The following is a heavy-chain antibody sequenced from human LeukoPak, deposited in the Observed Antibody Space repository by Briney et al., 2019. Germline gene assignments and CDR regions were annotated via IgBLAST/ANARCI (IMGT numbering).Heavy chain of an antibody. J-gene: IGHJ5*02. Sequence: SETLSLTCTVSGGSISSYYWSWIRQPPGKGLEWIGYIYYSGSTNYNPSLKSRVTISVDTSKNQFSLKLSSVTAADTAVYYCARGLPAPSFDPGGPGTQFTV. D-gene: IGHD2-2*01. CDR2: IYYSGST. V-gene: IGHV4-59*01. CDR1: GGSISSYY. CDR3: ARGLPAPSFDP.